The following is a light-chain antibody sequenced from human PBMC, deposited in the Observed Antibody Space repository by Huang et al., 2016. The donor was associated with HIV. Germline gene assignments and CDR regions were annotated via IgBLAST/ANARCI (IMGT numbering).Light chain of an antibody. CDR3: QQYNKWPPFT. V-gene: IGKV3-15*01. Sequence: EFVMTQSPATLSVSPGERATLSCRASQSVTTNLAWYQHKPGQAPRLLIDGASTRATGIPARFSGTGSGTEFTLTISSLQSEDFAVYYCQQYNKWPPFTFGPGTQVNIK. CDR1: QSVTTN. J-gene: IGKJ3*01. CDR2: GAS.